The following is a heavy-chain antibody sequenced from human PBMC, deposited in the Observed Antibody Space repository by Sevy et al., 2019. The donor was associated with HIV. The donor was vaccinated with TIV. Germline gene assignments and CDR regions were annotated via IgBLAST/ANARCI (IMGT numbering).Heavy chain of an antibody. D-gene: IGHD3-16*02. J-gene: IGHJ3*01. V-gene: IGHV3-30-3*01. CDR1: GFTFSNYA. CDR2: IPYDGSKK. Sequence: GGSLRLSCAASGFTFSNYAMHWVRQAPGKGLEWVALIPYDGSKKYYADSVSGRFTISRDSSKITLYLQMNSVRAEDTAVYYCARDAKDYVWGSYRAFWGQGTMVTDSS. CDR3: ARDAKDYVWGSYRAF.